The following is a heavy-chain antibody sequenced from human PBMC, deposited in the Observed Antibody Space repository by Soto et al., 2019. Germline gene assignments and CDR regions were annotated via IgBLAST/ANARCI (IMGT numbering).Heavy chain of an antibody. CDR2: IYYSGST. CDR3: ARGIRGYSGYAPNKTPYYFDY. Sequence: QLQLQESGPGLVKPSETLSLTCTVSGGSISSSSYYWGWIRQPPGKGLEWIGSIYYSGSTYYNPSLKSRVTISVDTSKNQFSLKLSSVTAADTAVYYCARGIRGYSGYAPNKTPYYFDYWGQGTLVTVSS. J-gene: IGHJ4*02. D-gene: IGHD5-12*01. V-gene: IGHV4-39*01. CDR1: GGSISSSSYY.